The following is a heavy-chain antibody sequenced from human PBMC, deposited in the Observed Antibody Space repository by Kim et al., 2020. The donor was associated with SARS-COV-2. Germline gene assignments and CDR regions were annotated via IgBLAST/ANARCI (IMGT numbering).Heavy chain of an antibody. CDR1: GFTFSDCY. Sequence: GGSLRLSCAASGFTFSDCYMSWIRQAPGNGLEWVSYISTGSNHIVYADSVKGRFTISRDNARNSLYLQMNSLRAEDTAVYYCATAQGGTTFDSWGQGTLVTVSS. CDR3: ATAQGGTTFDS. V-gene: IGHV3-11*06. D-gene: IGHD1-7*01. CDR2: ISTGSNHI. J-gene: IGHJ4*02.